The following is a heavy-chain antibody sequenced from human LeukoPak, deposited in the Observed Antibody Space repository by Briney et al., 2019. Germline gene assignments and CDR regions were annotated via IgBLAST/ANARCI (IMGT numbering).Heavy chain of an antibody. D-gene: IGHD5-12*01. J-gene: IGHJ5*02. CDR3: TTHSGNDLRS. Sequence: AGGSLRLSCATSGLTFTSAWLIWVRQAPGKGLEWVGRIKSKSVGETTDYAAPVKGRFTISRDDSENTLYLQMNSLKTEDTAVYYCTTHSGNDLRSWGQGTLVTVSS. CDR2: IKSKSVGETT. CDR1: GLTFTSAW. V-gene: IGHV3-15*01.